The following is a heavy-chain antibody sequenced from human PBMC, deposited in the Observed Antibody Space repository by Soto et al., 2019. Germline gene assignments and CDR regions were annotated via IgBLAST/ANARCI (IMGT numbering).Heavy chain of an antibody. CDR1: GYTFTGYY. V-gene: IGHV1-2*04. Sequence: ASVKVSCKASGYTFTGYYMHWVRQAPGQGLEWMGWINPNSGGTNYAQKYQGWVTMTRGTSISTAYMELSRLRSDDTAVYYCARGSPVVGTLGAFDIWGQGTMFTVSS. D-gene: IGHD6-19*01. CDR2: INPNSGGT. CDR3: ARGSPVVGTLGAFDI. J-gene: IGHJ3*02.